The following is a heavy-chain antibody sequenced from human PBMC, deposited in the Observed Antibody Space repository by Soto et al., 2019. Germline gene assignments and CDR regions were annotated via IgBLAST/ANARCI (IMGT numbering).Heavy chain of an antibody. J-gene: IGHJ6*02. CDR3: ARDYGSGSLYGMDV. CDR2: IYSGGST. D-gene: IGHD3-10*01. CDR1: GFTVSSNY. V-gene: IGHV3-53*01. Sequence: EVQLVESGGGLIQPGGSLRLSCAASGFTVSSNYMSWVRQAPGKGLEWVSVIYSGGSTYYADSVKGRFTISRDNSKNTLYLQMNSLRAEDTAVYYCARDYGSGSLYGMDVWGQGTTVTVSS.